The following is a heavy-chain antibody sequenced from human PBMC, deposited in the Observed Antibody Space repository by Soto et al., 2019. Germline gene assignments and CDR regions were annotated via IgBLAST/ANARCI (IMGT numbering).Heavy chain of an antibody. CDR2: ISSSGSTI. J-gene: IGHJ4*02. Sequence: EVQLVESGGGLVQPGGSLRLSCAASGFTFSSYEMTWVRQAPGKGLEWVSYISSSGSTIYYADSVKGRFTIARDNAKNSLYLQMNSLRAEDTAVYYCARVILDSSGYYYSQYYFDYWGQGTLXT. CDR1: GFTFSSYE. CDR3: ARVILDSSGYYYSQYYFDY. D-gene: IGHD3-22*01. V-gene: IGHV3-48*03.